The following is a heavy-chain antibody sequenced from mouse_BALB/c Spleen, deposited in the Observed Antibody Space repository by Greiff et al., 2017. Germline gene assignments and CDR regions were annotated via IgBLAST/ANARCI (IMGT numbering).Heavy chain of an antibody. CDR2: ISYDGSN. CDR1: GYSITSGYY. J-gene: IGHJ4*01. V-gene: IGHV3-6*02. Sequence: EVQLVESGPGLVKPSQSLSLTCSVTGYSITSGYYWNWIRQFPGNKLEWMGYISYDGSNNYNPSLKNRISITRDTSKNQFFLKLNSVTTEDTATYYCARGYGGYYYAMDYWGQGTSVTVSS. CDR3: ARGYGGYYYAMDY. D-gene: IGHD1-2*01.